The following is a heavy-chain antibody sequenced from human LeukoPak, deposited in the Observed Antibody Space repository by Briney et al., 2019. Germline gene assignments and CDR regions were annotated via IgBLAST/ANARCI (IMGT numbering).Heavy chain of an antibody. D-gene: IGHD2-15*01. CDR1: GGSVSSGSYY. CDR2: IYYSGST. Sequence: SETLSLTCSVSGGSVSSGSYYWSWIRQPPGKGLEWIGYIYYSGSTNYNPSLKSRVTISVDTSKNQFSLKLTSVTAADTAVYYCARDSEGGIDYWGQGTLVTVSS. CDR3: ARDSEGGIDY. V-gene: IGHV4-61*01. J-gene: IGHJ4*02.